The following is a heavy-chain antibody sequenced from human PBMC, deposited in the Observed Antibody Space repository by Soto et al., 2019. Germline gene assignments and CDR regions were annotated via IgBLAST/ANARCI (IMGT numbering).Heavy chain of an antibody. CDR3: VKDTAARPYDYYGMDV. Sequence: PGGSLRLSCAASGFTFDDYAMHWVRQAPGKGLEWVSGISWNSGRIGYADFVKGRFTISRDNAKKSLYLQMNSLRAEDTALYYCVKDTAARPYDYYGMDVWGQGTTVTVSS. V-gene: IGHV3-9*01. J-gene: IGHJ6*02. CDR1: GFTFDDYA. D-gene: IGHD6-6*01. CDR2: ISWNSGRI.